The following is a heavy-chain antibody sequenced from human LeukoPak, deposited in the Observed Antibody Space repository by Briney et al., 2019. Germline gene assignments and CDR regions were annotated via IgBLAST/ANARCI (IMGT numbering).Heavy chain of an antibody. CDR2: INHSGTT. Sequence: SETLSLTCAVYGGSLNNYYWSWIRQPPGKGLEWIGEINHSGTTSYDPSLKSRVTISVDTSRNQFSLKLTSVTAADTAVFYCARHKTGARGFDIWGQGTMVTVSS. V-gene: IGHV4-34*01. J-gene: IGHJ3*02. CDR3: ARHKTGARGFDI. CDR1: GGSLNNYY. D-gene: IGHD3-10*01.